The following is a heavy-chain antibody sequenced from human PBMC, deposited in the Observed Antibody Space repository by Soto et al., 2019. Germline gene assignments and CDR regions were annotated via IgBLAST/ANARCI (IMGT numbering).Heavy chain of an antibody. CDR3: ARSHYTYGLLIDY. CDR1: GDSITTNGYY. D-gene: IGHD2-8*01. J-gene: IGHJ4*02. CDR2: VYWTGST. Sequence: XATLSLTFSVSGDSITTNGYYWGWIRQPPGKGLQWIGNVYWTGSTFSHPSLTSRVFISVDTSKNEFSLRLTSVTAADTAVYYCARSHYTYGLLIDYWGPRTLVTVSS. V-gene: IGHV4-39*01.